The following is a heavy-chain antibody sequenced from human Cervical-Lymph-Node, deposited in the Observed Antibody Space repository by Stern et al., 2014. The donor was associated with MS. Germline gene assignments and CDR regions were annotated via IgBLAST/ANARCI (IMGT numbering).Heavy chain of an antibody. J-gene: IGHJ6*02. CDR3: ARGYHSFDV. CDR2: TRNKANGYTT. CDR1: GFTSSDNY. D-gene: IGHD1-26*01. Sequence: VQLVESGGGLVQPGGSLRLSCAASGFTSSDNYMDWVRQAPGKGLEWVGRTRNKANGYTTVYAASVAGRFAISRDDSENSVYLQMNSLKSEDTAVYYCARGYHSFDVWGQGTTVTVSS. V-gene: IGHV3-72*01.